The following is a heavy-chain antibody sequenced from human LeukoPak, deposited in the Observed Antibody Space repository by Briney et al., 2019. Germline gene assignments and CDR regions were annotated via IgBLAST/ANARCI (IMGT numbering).Heavy chain of an antibody. CDR1: GFSFSDPY. V-gene: IGHV3-72*01. CDR3: ARVERGNYLNY. D-gene: IGHD1-1*01. Sequence: GGSLRLSCAVSGFSFSDPYMGWVRQAPGKGLEWVGRIKNKVNSYTTEYAASVKGRFTISRDDLKNSLYLQMNSLKIEDTAVYYCARVERGNYLNYWGQGTLVTVSS. CDR2: IKNKVNSYTT. J-gene: IGHJ4*02.